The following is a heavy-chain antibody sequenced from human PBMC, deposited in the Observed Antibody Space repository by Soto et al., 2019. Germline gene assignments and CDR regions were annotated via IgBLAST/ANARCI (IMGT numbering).Heavy chain of an antibody. CDR2: IYPGGNT. D-gene: IGHD2-15*01. CDR1: GGSISSGHYT. J-gene: IGHJ4*02. V-gene: IGHV4-30-2*01. CDR3: ARLVGVVIFP. Sequence: KPSETLSLTCAVSGGSISSGHYTWTWLRPPPGKGLEWIVYIYPGGNTYYRPSLKSRFTISLYTSKLLVSLRLNSVTAAATAVYFCARLVGVVIFPWGQGTLVIVSS.